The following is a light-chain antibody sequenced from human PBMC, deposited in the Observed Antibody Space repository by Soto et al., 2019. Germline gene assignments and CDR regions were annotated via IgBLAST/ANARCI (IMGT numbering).Light chain of an antibody. Sequence: DIQMTQSPSTLSASVGDRVTITCRASQSINNWLAWYQQKPGKAPKLLIYEASSLLSGVPSRFSGSGSGTELTLPISSLQPDDFADYYCQQYDSDSSTFGQATKLDI. CDR3: QQYDSDSST. J-gene: IGKJ2*01. CDR2: EAS. CDR1: QSINNW. V-gene: IGKV1-5*03.